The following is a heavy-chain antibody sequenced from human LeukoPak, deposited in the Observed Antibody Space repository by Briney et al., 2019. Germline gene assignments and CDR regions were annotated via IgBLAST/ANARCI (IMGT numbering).Heavy chain of an antibody. J-gene: IGHJ6*02. CDR2: ISGSGST. V-gene: IGHV3-23*01. CDR1: GFTFSSYA. CDR3: AKDDYGDYPTYYYYGMDV. D-gene: IGHD4-17*01. Sequence: GGSLRLSCAASGFTFSSYALSWVRQAPGKGLEWVSAISGSGSTYYADSVKGRFTISRDNSKNTLYLQMNSLRAEDTAVYYCAKDDYGDYPTYYYYGMDVWGQGTTVTVSS.